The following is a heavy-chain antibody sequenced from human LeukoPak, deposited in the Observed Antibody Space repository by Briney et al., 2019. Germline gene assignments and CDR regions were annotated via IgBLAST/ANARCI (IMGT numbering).Heavy chain of an antibody. D-gene: IGHD3-22*01. CDR1: GFTFSSYW. Sequence: QPGGSLRLSCAASGFTFSSYWMHWVRQVPGMGLVWISRTKNDGTSTTYVDSVKGRFTVSRDNAKNTLYLQMNSLEVEDTAVYYCARTEYYDREDNFYRHFDLWGRGTLVIVSS. J-gene: IGHJ2*01. CDR2: TKNDGTST. CDR3: ARTEYYDREDNFYRHFDL. V-gene: IGHV3-74*01.